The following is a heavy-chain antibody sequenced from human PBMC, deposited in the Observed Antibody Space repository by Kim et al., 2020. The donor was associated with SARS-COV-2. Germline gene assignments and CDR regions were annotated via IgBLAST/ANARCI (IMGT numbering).Heavy chain of an antibody. J-gene: IGHJ4*02. D-gene: IGHD3-10*01. Sequence: GGSLRLSCAASGFTFSNAWMSWVRQAPGKGLEWVGRIKSKTDGGTTDYAAPVKGRFTISRDDSKNTLYLQMNSLKTEDTAVYYCITDAFAFGELPIDYWGQGTLVTVSS. CDR1: GFTFSNAW. CDR3: ITDAFAFGELPIDY. CDR2: IKSKTDGGTT. V-gene: IGHV3-15*01.